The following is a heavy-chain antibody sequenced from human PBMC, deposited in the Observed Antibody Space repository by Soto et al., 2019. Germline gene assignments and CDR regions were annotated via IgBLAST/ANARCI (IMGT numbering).Heavy chain of an antibody. J-gene: IGHJ6*02. D-gene: IGHD3-22*01. CDR1: GFTFSSYG. Sequence: QVQLVESGGGVVQPGRSLRPSCAASGFTFSSYGMHWVRQAPGKGLEWVAVISYDGSNKYYADSVKGRFTISRDNSKNTLYLQMNSLRAEDTAVYYCAKDDFTYYYDSSGFDYYYYGMDVWGQGTTVTVSS. CDR3: AKDDFTYYYDSSGFDYYYYGMDV. V-gene: IGHV3-30*18. CDR2: ISYDGSNK.